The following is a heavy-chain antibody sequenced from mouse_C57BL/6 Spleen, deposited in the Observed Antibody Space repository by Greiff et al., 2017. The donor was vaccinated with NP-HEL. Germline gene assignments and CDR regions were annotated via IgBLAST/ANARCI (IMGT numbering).Heavy chain of an antibody. V-gene: IGHV5-4*01. CDR3: ARDYSNLNYFDY. CDR1: GFTFSSYA. Sequence: EVKLMESGGGLVKPGGSLKLSCAASGFTFSSYAMSWVRQTPEKRLEWVATISDGGSYTYYPDNVKGRFTISRDNAKNNLYLQMSHLKSEDTAMYYCARDYSNLNYFDYWGQGTTLTVSS. CDR2: ISDGGSYT. D-gene: IGHD2-5*01. J-gene: IGHJ2*01.